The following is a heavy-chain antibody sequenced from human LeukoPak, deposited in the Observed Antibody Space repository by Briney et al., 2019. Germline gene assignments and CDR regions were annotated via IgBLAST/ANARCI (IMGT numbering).Heavy chain of an antibody. J-gene: IGHJ4*02. CDR1: GFTFSSYA. D-gene: IGHD6-13*01. CDR2: ISYDGSNK. Sequence: PGGSLRLSCAASGFTFSSYAMHWVRQAPGKGLEWVAVISYDGSNKYYADSVKGRFTISRDNSKNTLYLQMNSLRAEDTAVYYCARGEVFSSSWYYFDYWGQGTLVTVSS. CDR3: ARGEVFSSSWYYFDY. V-gene: IGHV3-30-3*01.